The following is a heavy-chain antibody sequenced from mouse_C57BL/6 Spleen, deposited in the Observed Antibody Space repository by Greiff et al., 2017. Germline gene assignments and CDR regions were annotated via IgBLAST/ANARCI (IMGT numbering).Heavy chain of an antibody. CDR1: GYTFTSYW. D-gene: IGHD1-1*01. CDR2: IYPGSGST. Sequence: QVQLQQPGAELVKPGASVKMSCKASGYTFTSYWITWVKQRPGQGLEWIGDIYPGSGSTNYNEKFKSKATLTVDTSSSTAYMQLSSLTSEDSAVXYCARGATVVASDWYFDVWGTGTTVTVSS. V-gene: IGHV1-55*01. CDR3: ARGATVVASDWYFDV. J-gene: IGHJ1*03.